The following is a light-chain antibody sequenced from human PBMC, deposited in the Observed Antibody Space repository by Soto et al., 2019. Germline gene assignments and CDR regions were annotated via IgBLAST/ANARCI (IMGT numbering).Light chain of an antibody. CDR1: QSISNW. V-gene: IGKV1-5*01. CDR3: QQYSSYSRT. CDR2: DAF. J-gene: IGKJ1*01. Sequence: DIQMTQSPSTLSASVGDRFTITCRASQSISNWLAWYQQKPGKAPKLLIYDAFNLESGVPSRFSGSGSGTEFTLAISSLQPDDFATYYCQQYSSYSRTFGQGTKVDIK.